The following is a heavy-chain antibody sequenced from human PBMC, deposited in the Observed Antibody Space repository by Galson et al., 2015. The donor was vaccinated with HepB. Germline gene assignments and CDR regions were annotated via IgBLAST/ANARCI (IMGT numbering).Heavy chain of an antibody. CDR3: AKADYYFDY. J-gene: IGHJ4*02. CDR2: ISSTGVTI. CDR1: GFTFSSYA. D-gene: IGHD3-3*01. Sequence: SLRLSCAASGFTFSSYAISWVRQAPGKGLEWVSAISSTGVTIYYADSVKGRFTISRDNSKNTLYLQMNSLRAEDTAVYYCAKADYYFDYWGPGTLVTVSS. V-gene: IGHV3-23*01.